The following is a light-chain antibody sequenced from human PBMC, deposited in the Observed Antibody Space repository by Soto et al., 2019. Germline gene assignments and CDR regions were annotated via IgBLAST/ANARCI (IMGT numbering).Light chain of an antibody. CDR3: QQYGSSPWT. CDR1: QSVSSSY. Sequence: EIVLTQSPGTLSLSPGERATLSCRASQSVSSSYLAWYQQKPGQAPRPLIYGASSRAIGIPDRFSGSGSGTDFTLTISRLEPEDFPVYYCQQYGSSPWTFGRGTKV. V-gene: IGKV3-20*01. J-gene: IGKJ1*01. CDR2: GAS.